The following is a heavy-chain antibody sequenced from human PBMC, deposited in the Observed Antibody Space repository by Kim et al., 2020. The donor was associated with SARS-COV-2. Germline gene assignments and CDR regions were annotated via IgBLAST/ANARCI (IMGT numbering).Heavy chain of an antibody. J-gene: IGHJ5*02. Sequence: TPSPKSRVTLSVDTSKNQFSLKLSSVTAADTAVYYCARHAIGESLNWFDPWGQGTLVTVSS. V-gene: IGHV4-59*08. CDR3: ARHAIGESLNWFDP. D-gene: IGHD3-10*01.